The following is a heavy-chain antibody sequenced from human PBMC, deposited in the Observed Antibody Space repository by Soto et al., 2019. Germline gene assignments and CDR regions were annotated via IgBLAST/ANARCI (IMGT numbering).Heavy chain of an antibody. CDR2: ISGSSSTI. V-gene: IGHV3-48*01. J-gene: IGHJ5*02. CDR3: AREGALLNWFDP. D-gene: IGHD2-21*01. Sequence: GGSLRLSCAASGFTFSTYSMNWIRQAPGKGLEWVSYISGSSSTIYYADSVKGRFTISRDNAKNSLYLQMNSLRAEDTAVYYCAREGALLNWFDPWGQGTLVTVSS. CDR1: GFTFSTYS.